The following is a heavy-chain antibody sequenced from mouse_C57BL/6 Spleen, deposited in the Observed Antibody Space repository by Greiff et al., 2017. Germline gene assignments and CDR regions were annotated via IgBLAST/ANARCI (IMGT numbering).Heavy chain of an antibody. V-gene: IGHV1-66*01. CDR3: AGRYAMDY. Sequence: VQLQQSGPELVKPGASVKISCKASGYSFTSYYIHWVKQRPGQGLEWIGGIYPGSGNTKYNEKFKGKATLTADTSASTAYMPLSSLTSDDSAVYYCAGRYAMDYWGQGTSVTVSS. D-gene: IGHD4-1*01. J-gene: IGHJ4*01. CDR1: GYSFTSYY. CDR2: IYPGSGNT.